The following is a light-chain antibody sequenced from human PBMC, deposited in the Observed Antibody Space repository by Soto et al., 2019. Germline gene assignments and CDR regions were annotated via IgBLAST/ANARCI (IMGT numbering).Light chain of an antibody. V-gene: IGKV3-20*01. CDR1: QIVSTTY. Sequence: EIVLTQSPVTLSLSPGERATLSCRASQIVSTTYLAWYQQKPGQAPRLLIYGSSSRAPGIPDRFSGSGSGTDFTLTISRLEPEDFSVYYCQQYGTSPLYTFGQGTKLEI. CDR3: QQYGTSPLYT. J-gene: IGKJ2*01. CDR2: GSS.